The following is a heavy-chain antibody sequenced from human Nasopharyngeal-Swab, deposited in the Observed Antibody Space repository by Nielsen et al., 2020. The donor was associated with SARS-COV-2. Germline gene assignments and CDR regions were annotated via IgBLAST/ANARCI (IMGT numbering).Heavy chain of an antibody. Sequence: GGSLRLSCAASGFTFDDYAMHWVRQAPGKGLDWVSGLIWVSGSIGYADSVKGRFTISRDNAKNSLYLQMNSLRAEDTALYYCAIVHLPYYYDSSGSDYWGQGTLVTVSS. CDR2: LIWVSGSI. CDR3: AIVHLPYYYDSSGSDY. J-gene: IGHJ4*02. CDR1: GFTFDDYA. V-gene: IGHV3-9*01. D-gene: IGHD3-22*01.